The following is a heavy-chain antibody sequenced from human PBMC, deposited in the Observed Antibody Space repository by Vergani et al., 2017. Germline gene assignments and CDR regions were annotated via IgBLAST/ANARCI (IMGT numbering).Heavy chain of an antibody. CDR2: IIPMFGIA. J-gene: IGHJ4*02. CDR3: ATLKGFDY. V-gene: IGHV1-69*02. Sequence: QVQLVQSGAEVKKPGSSVKVSCKASGGTFSSYTINWVRQAPGQGLEWMGRIIPMFGIANYAQKFQGRVTITADRSTSTAYMELSSLRSEDTAVYYCATLKGFDYWGQGTLVTVSS. CDR1: GGTFSSYT. D-gene: IGHD3-16*01.